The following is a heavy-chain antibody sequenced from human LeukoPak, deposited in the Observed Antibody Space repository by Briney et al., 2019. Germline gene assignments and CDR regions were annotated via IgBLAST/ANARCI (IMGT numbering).Heavy chain of an antibody. D-gene: IGHD3-10*01. CDR3: ARDLGAMDV. V-gene: IGHV3-48*01. J-gene: IGHJ6*04. Sequence: GGSLRLSCAASGFTFSSYSMNWVRQAPGKGLEWVSYISSSSSTIYYADSVKGRFTISRYNAKNSLYLQMNSLRAEDTAVYYCARDLGAMDVWGKGTTVTVSS. CDR1: GFTFSSYS. CDR2: ISSSSSTI.